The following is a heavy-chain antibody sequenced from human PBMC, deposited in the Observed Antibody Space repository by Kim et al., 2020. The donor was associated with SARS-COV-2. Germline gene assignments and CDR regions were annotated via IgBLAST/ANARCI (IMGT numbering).Heavy chain of an antibody. V-gene: IGHV3-23*01. Sequence: VKGRFTISRDNSKNTLYLQMNSLRAEDTAVYYCARKDYDILTGYYKDFDYWGQGTLVTVSS. CDR3: ARKDYDILTGYYKDFDY. D-gene: IGHD3-9*01. J-gene: IGHJ4*02.